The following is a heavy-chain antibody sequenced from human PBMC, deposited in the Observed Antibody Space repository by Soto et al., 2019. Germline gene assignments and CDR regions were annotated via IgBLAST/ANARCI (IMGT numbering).Heavy chain of an antibody. CDR2: IYYSGST. CDR3: ARDRPTIFGQGGMDV. V-gene: IGHV4-30-4*01. D-gene: IGHD3-3*01. CDR1: GGSISSGHYY. J-gene: IGHJ6*02. Sequence: QVQLQESGPGLVKPSQTLSLTCTVSGGSISSGHYYWSWIRQPPGKGLEWIGYIYYSGSTYYNPSLKSRVTISVDTSKNQFSLKLSSVTAADTAVYYCARDRPTIFGQGGMDVWGQGTTVTVSS.